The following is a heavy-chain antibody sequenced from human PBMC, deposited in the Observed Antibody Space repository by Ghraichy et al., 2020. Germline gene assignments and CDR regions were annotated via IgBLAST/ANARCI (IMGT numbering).Heavy chain of an antibody. J-gene: IGHJ4*02. D-gene: IGHD3-16*02. V-gene: IGHV3-48*02. CDR3: ARDRDDIWGNYRYSFNY. CDR1: GFSFSTYS. Sequence: LNISCAASGFSFSTYSMNWVRQVPGKGLEWLSYISGSSGSIYYADSVRGRFTVSRDNAKNSLFLQMNSLRDEDTAVYYCARDRDDIWGNYRYSFNYWGQGALVTVSS. CDR2: ISGSSGSI.